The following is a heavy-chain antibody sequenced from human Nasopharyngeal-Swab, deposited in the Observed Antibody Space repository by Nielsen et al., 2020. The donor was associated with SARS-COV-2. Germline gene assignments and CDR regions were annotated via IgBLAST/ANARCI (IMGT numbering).Heavy chain of an antibody. V-gene: IGHV4-39*01. CDR1: GGSIWGSTYY. Sequence: SETLSLTCTVSGGSIWGSTYYGGGIGQPPGKGRGGMGRIYYSGATYYNPPLKNRLTMSVDMSKNQFSLKLYFVTAADTAVYYCASSGWLHPFDNWGPGTLVTVSS. J-gene: IGHJ4*02. CDR2: IYYSGAT. CDR3: ASSGWLHPFDN. D-gene: IGHD5-24*01.